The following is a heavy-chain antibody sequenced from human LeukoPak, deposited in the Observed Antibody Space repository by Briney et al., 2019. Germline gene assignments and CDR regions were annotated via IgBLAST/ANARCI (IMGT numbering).Heavy chain of an antibody. Sequence: ASVTVSYKASDYTLLTYGITWVRQAPGQGLEWMGWISTYNCNTHHAQKLQGRVTMTTDTSTRTAYMELRSLTSNDTGIYYCARPAKGAYYYYYMDVWGRGTTVTVSS. J-gene: IGHJ6*03. CDR2: ISTYNCNT. D-gene: IGHD2-2*01. CDR3: ARPAKGAYYYYYMDV. CDR1: DYTLLTYG. V-gene: IGHV1-18*01.